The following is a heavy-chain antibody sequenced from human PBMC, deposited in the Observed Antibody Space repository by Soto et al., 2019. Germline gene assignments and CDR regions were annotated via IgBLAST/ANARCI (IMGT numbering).Heavy chain of an antibody. Sequence: SETLSLTCAVYGGSFSGYDWSWIRQPPGKGLEWIGEINHSGSTNYNPSLKSRVTISVDTSKNQFSLKLSSVTAADTAVYYCASFSHRAAFDYWGQGTLVTVSS. J-gene: IGHJ4*02. CDR2: INHSGST. CDR1: GGSFSGYD. CDR3: ASFSHRAAFDY. V-gene: IGHV4-34*01.